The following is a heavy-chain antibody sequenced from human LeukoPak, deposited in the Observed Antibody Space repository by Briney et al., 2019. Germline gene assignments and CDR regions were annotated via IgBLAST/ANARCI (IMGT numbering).Heavy chain of an antibody. D-gene: IGHD6-13*01. J-gene: IGHJ4*02. CDR2: ISSSGSTI. Sequence: GGSLRLSCAASGFTFSDYYMSWIRQAPGKGLEWVSYISSSGSTIYYADSVKGRFTISRDNAKNSLYLQMNSLRAEDTAVYYCARDERSILLLIAAAGTLDYWGQGTLVTVSS. CDR1: GFTFSDYY. V-gene: IGHV3-11*04. CDR3: ARDERSILLLIAAAGTLDY.